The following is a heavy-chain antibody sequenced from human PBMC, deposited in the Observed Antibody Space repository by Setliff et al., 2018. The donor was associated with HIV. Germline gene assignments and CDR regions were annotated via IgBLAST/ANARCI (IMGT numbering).Heavy chain of an antibody. J-gene: IGHJ3*02. CDR3: ARVNYYDSSGYYEDAFDS. CDR2: IYYSGST. V-gene: IGHV4-30-4*08. CDR1: GGSISSGDYY. Sequence: SETLSLTCTVSGGSISSGDYYWSWIRQPPGKGLEWIGYIYYSGSTYYNPSLKSRVTISVDTSKNQFSLKLSSVTAADTAVYYCARVNYYDSSGYYEDAFDSWGQGTMVTVSS. D-gene: IGHD3-22*01.